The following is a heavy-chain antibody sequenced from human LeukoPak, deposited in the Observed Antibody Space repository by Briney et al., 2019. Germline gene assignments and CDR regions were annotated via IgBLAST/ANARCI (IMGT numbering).Heavy chain of an antibody. CDR3: ARGGGGYNYYFDY. J-gene: IGHJ4*02. V-gene: IGHV3-53*01. CDR2: IYSGGST. CDR1: GFTFSCYS. Sequence: GGSLRLSCAASGFTFSCYSMNWVRQVPGKGLEWVSVIYSGGSTYYADSVKGRFTISRDNSKNTLYLQMNSLRAEDTAVYYCARGGGGYNYYFDYWGQGTLVTVST. D-gene: IGHD5-24*01.